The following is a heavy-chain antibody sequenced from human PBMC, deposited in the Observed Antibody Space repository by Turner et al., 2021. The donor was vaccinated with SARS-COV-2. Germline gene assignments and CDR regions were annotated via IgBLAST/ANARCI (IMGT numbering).Heavy chain of an antibody. D-gene: IGHD2-15*01. CDR1: GLTFSNYA. CDR3: AKGEGIVVVVAALY. V-gene: IGHV3-23*01. CDR2: ISGSGGST. Sequence: EVQLLESGGGLVQPGGSLRLSCAASGLTFSNYAMGWVRQAPGKGLEWVSAISGSGGSTYYADSVKGRFTISRDNSKNTLYLQMNSLRAEDTAVYYCAKGEGIVVVVAALYWGQGTLVTVSS. J-gene: IGHJ4*02.